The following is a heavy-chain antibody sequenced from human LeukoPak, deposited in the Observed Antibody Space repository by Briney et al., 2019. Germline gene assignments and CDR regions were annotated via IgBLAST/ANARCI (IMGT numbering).Heavy chain of an antibody. Sequence: SEALSLTCTVSGGSISSYYWSWIRQPAGKGLEWIGRIYTSGSTNYNPSLKSRVTMSADTSKNQFSLKLSSVTAADTAVYYCARVRNGRVSYYYYYYMDVWGKGTTVTVSS. CDR3: ARVRNGRVSYYYYYYMDV. CDR2: IYTSGST. J-gene: IGHJ6*03. CDR1: GGSISSYY. D-gene: IGHD6-6*01. V-gene: IGHV4-4*07.